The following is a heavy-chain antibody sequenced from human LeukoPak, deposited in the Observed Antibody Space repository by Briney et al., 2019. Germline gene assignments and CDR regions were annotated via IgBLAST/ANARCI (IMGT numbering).Heavy chain of an antibody. D-gene: IGHD3-10*01. V-gene: IGHV4-59*01. J-gene: IGHJ6*02. Sequence: PSETLSLTWTVAGGSISSYYWSWIRQPPGKGLEWIGYIYYSGSTNYNPSLKSRVTISVDTSKNQFSLKLSSVTAADTAVYYCARDRKSTVRGVTRYYYYGMDVWGQGTTVTVSS. CDR3: ARDRKSTVRGVTRYYYYGMDV. CDR2: IYYSGST. CDR1: GGSISSYY.